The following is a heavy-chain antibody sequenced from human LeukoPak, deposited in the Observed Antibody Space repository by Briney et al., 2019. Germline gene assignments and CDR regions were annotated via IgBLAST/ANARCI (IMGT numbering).Heavy chain of an antibody. CDR3: ARRVKVAPLDY. Sequence: PSETLSLTCTVSGGSISSSSFYWGWIRQPPGKGLEWIGSILYSGTTFYNPSLKSRVTISVDTSKNQFSLNLSSVTAADTAVYYCARRVKVAPLDYSGQGALVTVSS. J-gene: IGHJ4*02. V-gene: IGHV4-39*01. CDR2: ILYSGTT. CDR1: GGSISSSSFY. D-gene: IGHD5-12*01.